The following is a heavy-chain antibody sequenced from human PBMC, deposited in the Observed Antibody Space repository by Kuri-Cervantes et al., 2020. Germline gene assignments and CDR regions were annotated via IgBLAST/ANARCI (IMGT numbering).Heavy chain of an antibody. CDR1: GYTFTGYY. Sequence: ASVKVSCKASGYTFTGYYMHWVRQAPGQGLEWMGWINPSSGGTNYAQKFQGRVTMTRDTSISTAYMELSRLRSDDTAVYYCARVAVAGTWDYWGQGTLVTVSS. CDR3: ARVAVAGTWDY. D-gene: IGHD6-19*01. V-gene: IGHV1-2*02. CDR2: INPSSGGT. J-gene: IGHJ4*02.